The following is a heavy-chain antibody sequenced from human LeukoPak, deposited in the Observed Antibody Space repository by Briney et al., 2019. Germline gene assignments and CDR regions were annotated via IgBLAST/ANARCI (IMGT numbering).Heavy chain of an antibody. Sequence: PSETLSLTCTVSGGSISSSSYYWGWIRQPPGKGLEWIGYIYYSGSTNYNPSLKSRVTISVDTSKNQFSLKLSSVTAADTAVYYCVRDQQYHRPAGWFDPWGQGTLVTVSS. CDR3: VRDQQYHRPAGWFDP. J-gene: IGHJ5*02. CDR2: IYYSGST. V-gene: IGHV4-61*05. D-gene: IGHD1-14*01. CDR1: GGSISSSSYY.